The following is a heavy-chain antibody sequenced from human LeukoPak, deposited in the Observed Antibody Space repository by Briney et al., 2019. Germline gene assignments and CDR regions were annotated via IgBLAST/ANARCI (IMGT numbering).Heavy chain of an antibody. CDR2: INHSGST. D-gene: IGHD6-19*01. CDR1: GGSFSGYY. Sequence: SETLSLTCAVYGGSFSGYYWSWIRQPPGKGLEWIGEINHSGSTNYNPSLKSRVTISADTSKNQFSLKLSSVTAADTAVYYCASSSGWSGAFDYWGQGTLVTVSS. CDR3: ASSSGWSGAFDY. V-gene: IGHV4-34*01. J-gene: IGHJ4*02.